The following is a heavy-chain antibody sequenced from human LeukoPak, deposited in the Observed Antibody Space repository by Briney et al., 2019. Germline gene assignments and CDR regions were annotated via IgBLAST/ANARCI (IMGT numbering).Heavy chain of an antibody. Sequence: GGSLRLSCAASGFTFSSYGMHWVRQAPGKGLEWVAVISYDGSNKYSADSVKGRFTTSRDNSKNTLYLQMNSLRAEDTAVYYCANYGDYYYFYYWGQGTLVTVSS. CDR1: GFTFSSYG. J-gene: IGHJ4*02. CDR2: ISYDGSNK. CDR3: ANYGDYYYFYY. D-gene: IGHD4-17*01. V-gene: IGHV3-30*18.